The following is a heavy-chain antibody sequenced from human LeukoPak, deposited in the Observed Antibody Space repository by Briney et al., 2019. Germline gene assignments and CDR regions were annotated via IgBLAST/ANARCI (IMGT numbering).Heavy chain of an antibody. J-gene: IGHJ5*02. Sequence: GGSLRLSCAASGFTFSSYSMNWVRQAPGKGLEWVSSITSRSSYIYYADSVKGRSTVSRDNAKNSVYLQMNSLRAEDTAVYYCARGQGAYCSGGSCYTGYFDPWGQGTLVTVSS. D-gene: IGHD2-15*01. CDR3: ARGQGAYCSGGSCYTGYFDP. V-gene: IGHV3-21*01. CDR2: ITSRSSYI. CDR1: GFTFSSYS.